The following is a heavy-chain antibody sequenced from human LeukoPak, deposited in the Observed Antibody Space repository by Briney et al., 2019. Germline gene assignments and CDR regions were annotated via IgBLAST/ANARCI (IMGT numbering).Heavy chain of an antibody. CDR1: GFSLSTTGVG. CDR3: ARTHGGYSYGHSPYYFDY. J-gene: IGHJ4*02. CDR2: IYWDDDK. V-gene: IGHV2-5*02. Sequence: GPTLVNPTQTLTLTCTFSGFSLSTTGVGVGWIRQPPGKALEWLALIYWDDDKRYSPSLKSRLTITKDTSKYQVVLTMTNMDPVDTATYYCARTHGGYSYGHSPYYFDYWGQGTLVTVSS. D-gene: IGHD5-18*01.